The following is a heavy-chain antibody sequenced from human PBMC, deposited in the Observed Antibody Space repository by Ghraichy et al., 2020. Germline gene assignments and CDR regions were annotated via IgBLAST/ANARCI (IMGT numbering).Heavy chain of an antibody. Sequence: GGSLRLSCAVSGFTFSSYGMHWVRQAPGKGLEWVSVISYDGSDKYYADSVKGRLTISRDNSKNTLYLQMNSLTLEDTAVYYCAKDQGWYCSRTNCLNVLDFWGQGTLVTVSS. CDR1: GFTFSSYG. V-gene: IGHV3-30*18. J-gene: IGHJ4*02. CDR2: ISYDGSDK. CDR3: AKDQGWYCSRTNCLNVLDF. D-gene: IGHD2-2*01.